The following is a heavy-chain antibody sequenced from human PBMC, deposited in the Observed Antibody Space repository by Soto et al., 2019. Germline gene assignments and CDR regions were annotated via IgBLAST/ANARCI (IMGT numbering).Heavy chain of an antibody. J-gene: IGHJ6*02. CDR1: GYTFTSYY. V-gene: IGHV1-46*01. Sequence: QVQLVQSGAEVKKPGASVKVSCKASGYTFTSYYMHWVRQAPGQGLEWMGIINPSGGSTSYAQKFQGRVTMTRDTSTSTVYMELSSLRSEDTAVYHCAREFCSGGSCYLGVDYYYYGMVVWGQGTTVTVSS. CDR2: INPSGGST. CDR3: AREFCSGGSCYLGVDYYYYGMVV. D-gene: IGHD2-15*01.